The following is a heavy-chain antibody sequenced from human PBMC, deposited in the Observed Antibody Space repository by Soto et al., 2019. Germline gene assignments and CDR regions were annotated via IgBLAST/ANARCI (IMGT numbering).Heavy chain of an antibody. Sequence: EVQLVESAGGLVKPGGSLRLSCVASGFSFNEAWMNWVRQAPGEGLEWVGRIKTSAGGGATDYAAPGQGRVTISRDDSKNALYLHMNSPRTEDTAIYYCTTGSVEGIWGQGTTVTVSS. J-gene: IGHJ6*02. CDR1: GFSFNEAW. D-gene: IGHD2-15*01. CDR2: IKTSAGGGAT. CDR3: TTGSVEGI. V-gene: IGHV3-15*07.